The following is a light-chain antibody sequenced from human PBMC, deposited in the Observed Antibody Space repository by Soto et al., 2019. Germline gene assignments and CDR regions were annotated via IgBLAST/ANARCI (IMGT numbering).Light chain of an antibody. CDR1: SSDVGGYNY. Sequence: QSALTQPASVSGSPGQSITISCTGTSSDVGGYNYVSWYQQLPGKVPKLMINDVSSRPSGVSNRFSGSKSGNTASLTISGLQDEDEADYYCSSYTSSTTYVFGTGTKLTVL. CDR2: DVS. V-gene: IGLV2-14*03. J-gene: IGLJ1*01. CDR3: SSYTSSTTYV.